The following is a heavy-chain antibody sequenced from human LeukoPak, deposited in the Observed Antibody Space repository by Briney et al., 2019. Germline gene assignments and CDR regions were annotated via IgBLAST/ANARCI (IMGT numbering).Heavy chain of an antibody. J-gene: IGHJ4*02. Sequence: PGGSLRLSCAASGFTFSNYGRSWVRQPPGKGLEWVSSISNGGSNTYYADSVKGRFTISRDNSKNTLYPQMNSLRAEDTAGYYCAKGRPKSLDYWGQGTLVTVSS. CDR2: ISNGGSNT. CDR1: GFTFSNYG. CDR3: AKGRPKSLDY. V-gene: IGHV3-23*01.